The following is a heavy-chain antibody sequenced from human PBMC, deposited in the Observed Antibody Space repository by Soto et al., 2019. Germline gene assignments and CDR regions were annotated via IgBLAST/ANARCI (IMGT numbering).Heavy chain of an antibody. CDR1: GFTFRDHA. J-gene: IGHJ5*02. V-gene: IGHV3-23*01. Sequence: GESLKISCVGSGFTFRDHAMRWVRQAPGRGLEWVSAISANGASIQHADSVKGRFSVSRDKAKNTVYLQMDNLRTEDSAVYYCAKDRYYDTPGWFDPWGRGSRVAVSS. CDR3: AKDRYYDTPGWFDP. CDR2: ISANGASI. D-gene: IGHD3-22*01.